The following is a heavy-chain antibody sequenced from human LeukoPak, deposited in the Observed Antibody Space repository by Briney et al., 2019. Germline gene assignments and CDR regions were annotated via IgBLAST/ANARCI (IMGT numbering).Heavy chain of an antibody. CDR1: GYSFTTYW. D-gene: IGHD6-13*01. V-gene: IGHV5-51*01. CDR3: ARVNAGIAAAVIDY. Sequence: GESLRISCKASGYSFTTYWISWVRQMPGKGLEWMGIIYPGDSDTRYSPSFQGQVTISADKSISTAYLQWSSLKASDTAMYYCARVNAGIAAAVIDYWGQGTLVTVSS. CDR2: IYPGDSDT. J-gene: IGHJ4*02.